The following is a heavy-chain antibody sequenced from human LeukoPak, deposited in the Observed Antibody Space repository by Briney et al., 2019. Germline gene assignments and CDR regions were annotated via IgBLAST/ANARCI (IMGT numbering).Heavy chain of an antibody. CDR2: ISYDGSNK. CDR1: GFTFSSYA. Sequence: GGSLRLSCAASGFTFSSYAMHWVRQAPGKGLEWVAVISYDGSNKYYADSVKGRFTISRDNSKNTLYLQMNSLRAEDTAVYYCASLQMPHIVVVPAPRDNKFWSGYPPRPRRAPRMDVWGKGTTVTVSS. CDR3: ASLQMPHIVVVPAPRDNKFWSGYPPRPRRAPRMDV. J-gene: IGHJ6*03. V-gene: IGHV3-30*04. D-gene: IGHD2-2*01.